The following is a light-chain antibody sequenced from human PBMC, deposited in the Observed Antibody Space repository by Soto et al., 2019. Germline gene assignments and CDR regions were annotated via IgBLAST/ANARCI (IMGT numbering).Light chain of an antibody. Sequence: QSALTQPPSASGSPGQSVTISCTGTSSDVGGYNYVSWYQQHPGKAPKLMIYEVSKRPSGVPDRFSGSKSGNTASLTVSGLQAEDEADYYCQSYDTTLRHWVFGGGTKLTVL. CDR1: SSDVGGYNY. V-gene: IGLV2-8*01. J-gene: IGLJ3*02. CDR2: EVS. CDR3: QSYDTTLRHWV.